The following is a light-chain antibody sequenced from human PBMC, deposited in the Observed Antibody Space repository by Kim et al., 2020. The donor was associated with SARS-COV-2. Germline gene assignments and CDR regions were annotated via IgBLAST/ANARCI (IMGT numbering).Light chain of an antibody. Sequence: EIVLTQSPATLSLSPGERATLSCRASQSVSSYLAWYQQKPGQAPRLLIYDASNRATGIPARFSGSGSGTDFTLTISSLEPEGFAVYYCQQRSNWTFGQGTKVDIK. J-gene: IGKJ1*01. CDR3: QQRSNWT. V-gene: IGKV3-11*01. CDR2: DAS. CDR1: QSVSSY.